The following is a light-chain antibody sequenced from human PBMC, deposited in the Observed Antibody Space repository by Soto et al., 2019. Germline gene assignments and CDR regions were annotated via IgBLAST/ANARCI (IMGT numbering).Light chain of an antibody. CDR1: RSLVHSDGNTY. J-gene: IGKJ5*01. CDR2: KIS. CDR3: MQGRQFPIT. V-gene: IGKV2-24*01. Sequence: DIVMTQTPLSSPVTLGQPASISCRSSRSLVHSDGNTYLSWLQQRPGQPPRVLIHKISNRFSGVPERFSGSGAGTDFTLKISRVEAEDVGVYYCMQGRQFPITFGQGTRLEIK.